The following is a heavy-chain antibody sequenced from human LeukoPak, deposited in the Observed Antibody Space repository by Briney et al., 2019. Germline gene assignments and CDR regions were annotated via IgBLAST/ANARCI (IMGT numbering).Heavy chain of an antibody. CDR1: GGSISSYY. D-gene: IGHD1-14*01. CDR2: IYTSGST. V-gene: IGHV4-4*07. J-gene: IGHJ6*03. Sequence: SETLSLTCTVSGGSISSYYWSWIRQPAGKGLEWIGRIYTSGSTNYNPSLKSRVTISVDTSKNQFSLKLSSVTAADTAVYYCARDSTTYYYYYYMDVWGKGTTVTISS. CDR3: ARDSTTYYYYYYMDV.